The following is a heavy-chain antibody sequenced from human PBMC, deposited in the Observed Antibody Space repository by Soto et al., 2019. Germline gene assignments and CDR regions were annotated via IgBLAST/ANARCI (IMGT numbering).Heavy chain of an antibody. J-gene: IGHJ3*02. Sequence: SVKVSCKASGGTFSSYAISWVRQAPGQGLEWMGGIIPIFGTANYAQKFQGRVTITADESTSTAYMELSSLRSEDTAVYYCARRITIFGVAYDAFDIWGQGTMVTVSS. V-gene: IGHV1-69*13. CDR2: IIPIFGTA. D-gene: IGHD3-3*01. CDR1: GGTFSSYA. CDR3: ARRITIFGVAYDAFDI.